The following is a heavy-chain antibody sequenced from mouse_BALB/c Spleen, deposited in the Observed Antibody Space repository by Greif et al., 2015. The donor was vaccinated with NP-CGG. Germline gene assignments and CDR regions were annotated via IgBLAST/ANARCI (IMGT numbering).Heavy chain of an antibody. J-gene: IGHJ2*01. CDR3: ARPYDGSFDY. V-gene: IGHV1S81*02. Sequence: VQLQQSGAELVKPGASGKLSCKASGYTFTSYWMHWVKQRPGQGLEWIGEINPSNGRTNYNEKFKSKATLTVDKSSSTAYMQLSSLTSEDSAVYYCARPYDGSFDYWGQGTTLTVSS. CDR2: INPSNGRT. CDR1: GYTFTSYW. D-gene: IGHD2-3*01.